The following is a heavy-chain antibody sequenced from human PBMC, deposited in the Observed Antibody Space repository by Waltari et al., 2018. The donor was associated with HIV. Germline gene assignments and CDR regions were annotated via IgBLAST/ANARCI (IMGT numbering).Heavy chain of an antibody. J-gene: IGHJ4*02. CDR1: GGSISRFY. CDR3: ASTSYYYDDSGYYRLYYFDY. V-gene: IGHV4-59*01. CDR2: TYESGST. Sequence: QVHLQESGPGLEKPSETLSLTCTVSGGSISRFYRSWIRQSPGEGLEWIGYTYESGSTSYNPSPKSRATISVDTSKNQFSLRLHSVTAADTAVYFCASTSYYYDDSGYYRLYYFDYWGQGTLVTVSS. D-gene: IGHD3-22*01.